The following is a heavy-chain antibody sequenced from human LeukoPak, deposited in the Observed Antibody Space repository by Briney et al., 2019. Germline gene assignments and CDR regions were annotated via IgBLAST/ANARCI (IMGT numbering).Heavy chain of an antibody. CDR2: ISSSGSTI. V-gene: IGHV3-48*03. Sequence: GGSLRLSCAASGFTFSSYEMNWVRQAPGKGLEWVSYISSSGSTIYYADSVKGRFTISRDNAKNSLYLQMNSLRPEDTAMYYCAKDRDSLFDYWGQGTLVTVSS. J-gene: IGHJ4*02. CDR3: AKDRDSLFDY. D-gene: IGHD5-24*01. CDR1: GFTFSSYE.